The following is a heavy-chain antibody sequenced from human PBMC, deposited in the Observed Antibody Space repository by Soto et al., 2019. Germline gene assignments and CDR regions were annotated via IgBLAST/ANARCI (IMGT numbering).Heavy chain of an antibody. CDR1: GYTFTSYG. CDR2: ISAYNGNT. Sequence: QVQLVQSGAEVKKPGASVKVSCKASGYTFTSYGISWVRQAPGQGLEWMGWISAYNGNTNYAQKLQGRVTMITDTATSPAYMELRSRRSDDTAGYSCARVEGYCTNGVCYRAGGLYYYYYIDVLGKGTTVTVSS. CDR3: ARVEGYCTNGVCYRAGGLYYYYYIDV. D-gene: IGHD2-8*01. V-gene: IGHV1-18*01. J-gene: IGHJ6*03.